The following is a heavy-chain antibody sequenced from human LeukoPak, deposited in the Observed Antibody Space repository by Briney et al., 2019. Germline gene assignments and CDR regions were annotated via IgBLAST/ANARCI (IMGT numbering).Heavy chain of an antibody. J-gene: IGHJ6*03. D-gene: IGHD3-3*01. V-gene: IGHV3-64*02. CDR2: ISSNGGST. CDR1: GFTFSNYA. CDR3: ARDHRITIFGVGPMDV. Sequence: GGSLRLSCAASGFTFSNYAMHWVRQAPGKGLEYVSAISSNGGSTYYGDSVKGRFTISRDNSKNTLYLQMGSLRAEDMAVYYCARDHRITIFGVGPMDVWGKGTTVTVSS.